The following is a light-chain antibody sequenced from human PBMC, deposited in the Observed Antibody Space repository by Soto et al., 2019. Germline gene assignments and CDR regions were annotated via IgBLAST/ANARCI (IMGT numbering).Light chain of an antibody. CDR3: QSYDNTLSGVV. V-gene: IGLV1-40*01. J-gene: IGLJ2*01. Sequence: QSVLTQPPSVSGAPGQRVTISCTGSSSNIGAGYDVHWYLHLPGTAPKLLIFGNSHRPSGVPDRFSASKSGTSASLAITGLQAEDGADYYCQSYDNTLSGVVFGGGTKLTVL. CDR1: SSNIGAGYD. CDR2: GNS.